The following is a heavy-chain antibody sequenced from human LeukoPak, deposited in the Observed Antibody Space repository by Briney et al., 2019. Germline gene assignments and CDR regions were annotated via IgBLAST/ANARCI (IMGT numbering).Heavy chain of an antibody. CDR2: INWNGGST. Sequence: PGGSLRLSCAASGFTFDDYGMSWVRHAPGKGLEWVSGINWNGGSTCYADSVKGRFTISRDNAKNSLYLQMNSLRAEDTAVYYCAQDLSYIGLDNWGQGTLVTVSS. CDR1: GFTFDDYG. D-gene: IGHD2-15*01. V-gene: IGHV3-20*04. J-gene: IGHJ4*02. CDR3: AQDLSYIGLDN.